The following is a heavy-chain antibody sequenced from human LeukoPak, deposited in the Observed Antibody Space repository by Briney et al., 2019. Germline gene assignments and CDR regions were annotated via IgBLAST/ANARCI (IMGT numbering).Heavy chain of an antibody. CDR1: GYVFSNFG. V-gene: IGHV1-46*01. CDR3: ARDQEGFDY. CDR2: IYPRDGST. Sequence: GASVKVSCTASGYVFSNFGINWVRQAPGQGLEWMGMIYPRDGSTSYAQKFQGRVTVTRDTSTSTVHMELSGLRSEDTAVYYCARDQEGFDYWGQGTLVTVSS. J-gene: IGHJ4*02.